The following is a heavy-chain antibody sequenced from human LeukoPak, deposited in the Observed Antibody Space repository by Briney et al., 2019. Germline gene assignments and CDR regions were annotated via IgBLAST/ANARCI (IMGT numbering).Heavy chain of an antibody. CDR3: VSPRGFSYGYFDY. CDR2: IYYSKNT. V-gene: IGHV4-39*01. D-gene: IGHD5-18*01. CDR1: GGSISSSSAY. J-gene: IGHJ4*02. Sequence: SETLSLTCTVSGGSISSSSAYWGWIRQPPGKGLEWIGSIYYSKNTYYNPSLKSRVTISADTSKNQFSLTLGSVSATDTAVYYCVSPRGFSYGYFDYWGRGTLVTVSS.